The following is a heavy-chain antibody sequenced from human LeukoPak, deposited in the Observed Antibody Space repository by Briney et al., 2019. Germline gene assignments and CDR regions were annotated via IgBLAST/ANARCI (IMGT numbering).Heavy chain of an antibody. J-gene: IGHJ4*02. V-gene: IGHV4-39*01. D-gene: IGHD4-17*01. CDR2: IYYTETT. CDR3: ARRQGYGDWYYFDY. CDR1: GASISSSSYY. Sequence: SETLSLTCTVSGASISSSSYYWGWIRQPPGKGLEWIASIYYTETTYYNPSLKSRVTISVDTPRNQFSLKLSSVTAADTAVYYCARRQGYGDWYYFDYWGQGTLVTVSS.